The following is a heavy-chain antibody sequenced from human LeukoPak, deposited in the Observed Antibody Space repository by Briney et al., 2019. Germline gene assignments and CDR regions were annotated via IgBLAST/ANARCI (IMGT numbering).Heavy chain of an antibody. CDR3: ASGIVGATVPYYYYMDV. V-gene: IGHV1-18*01. CDR1: GYTFTSYG. J-gene: IGHJ6*03. Sequence: ASVKVSCKASGYTFTSYGISWVRQTPGQGLEWMGWISAYNGNTNYAQKLQGRVTMTTDTSTSTAYMELRSLRSDDTAVYYCASGIVGATVPYYYYMDVWGKGTTVTVSS. D-gene: IGHD1-26*01. CDR2: ISAYNGNT.